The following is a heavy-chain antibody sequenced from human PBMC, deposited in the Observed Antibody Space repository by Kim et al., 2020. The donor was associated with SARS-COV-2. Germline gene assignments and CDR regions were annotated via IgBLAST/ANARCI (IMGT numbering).Heavy chain of an antibody. V-gene: IGHV3-48*03. CDR1: GFTFSRHE. CDR2: ITENGRTI. Sequence: GGSLRLSCAASGFTFSRHEMNWVRQAPGKRLEWVSYITENGRTIYYADSVKGRFTISRDNAKSSLYLQMNSLRAEDTAVYYCARGNSVDAYWGQGTLVTVSS. CDR3: ARGNSVDAY. D-gene: IGHD2-8*01. J-gene: IGHJ4*02.